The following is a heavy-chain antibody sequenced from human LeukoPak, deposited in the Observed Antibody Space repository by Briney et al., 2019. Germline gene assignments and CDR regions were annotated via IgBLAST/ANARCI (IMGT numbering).Heavy chain of an antibody. V-gene: IGHV3-33*01. J-gene: IGHJ6*02. CDR3: ARDLLYSSLDV. Sequence: GGSLRLSCAASGFTFTTYGFYWVRQAPGQGLEWVSLIFCDGSKTDYADSVKGRFTISRDNSKNTVYLQMNSLRGEDTAVYYCARDLLYSSLDVRGQGTTVTVSS. CDR1: GFTFTTYG. CDR2: IFCDGSKT.